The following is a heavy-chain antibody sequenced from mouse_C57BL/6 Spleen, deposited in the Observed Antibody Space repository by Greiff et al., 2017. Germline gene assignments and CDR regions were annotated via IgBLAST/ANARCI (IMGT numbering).Heavy chain of an antibody. CDR2: IDPETGGT. Sequence: QVQLQQSGAELVRPGASVTLSCKASGYTFTDYEMHWVKQTPVHGLEWIGAIDPETGGTAYNQKFKGKAILTADKSSSTAYMVLRSLTSEDSAVYYCTRAAQATLFAYWGQGTLVTVSA. D-gene: IGHD3-2*02. J-gene: IGHJ3*01. CDR3: TRAAQATLFAY. V-gene: IGHV1-15*01. CDR1: GYTFTDYE.